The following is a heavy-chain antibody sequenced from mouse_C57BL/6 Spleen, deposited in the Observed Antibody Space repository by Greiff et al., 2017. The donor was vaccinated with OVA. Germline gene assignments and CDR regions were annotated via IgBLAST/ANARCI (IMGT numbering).Heavy chain of an antibody. CDR3: ARCISCSWFAS. CDR2: IDPEDGET. V-gene: IGHV14-2*01. Sequence: EVQLQQSGAELVKPGASVKLSCTASGFNIKDYYMHWVKQRTEQGLEWIGRIDPEDGETKYAPKFPGKATITADTSSNTAYLQLLSLTSDDSAVYYCARCISCSWFASWGPGPLVTVSA. J-gene: IGHJ3*01. CDR1: GFNIKDYY.